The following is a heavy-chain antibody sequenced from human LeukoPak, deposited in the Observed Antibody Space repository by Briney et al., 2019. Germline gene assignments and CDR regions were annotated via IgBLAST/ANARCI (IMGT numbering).Heavy chain of an antibody. CDR2: IYHSGST. Sequence: SETLSLTCAVSGGSISSSNWWSWVRQPPGKGLEWIGEIYHSGSTSYNPSLKSRVTISVDTSKNQFSLNLNSVTAADTAVYYCARAYSSSWYFNWFDPWGQGTLVTVSS. D-gene: IGHD6-13*01. J-gene: IGHJ5*02. V-gene: IGHV4-4*02. CDR3: ARAYSSSWYFNWFDP. CDR1: GGSISSSNW.